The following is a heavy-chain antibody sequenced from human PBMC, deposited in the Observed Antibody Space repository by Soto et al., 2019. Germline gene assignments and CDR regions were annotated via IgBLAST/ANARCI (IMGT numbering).Heavy chain of an antibody. D-gene: IGHD6-25*01. CDR3: ARSRGNTNPGFLDY. V-gene: IGHV3-23*01. Sequence: EAQLLESGGDLLQPGGSLRLSCAASGLTFSSYAMSWVRQAPGKGLEWVSTLSGSGASIYYTDSVKGRFTISRDNSKNTVYLQMNSLRAEDTAVYYCARSRGNTNPGFLDYWGQGTLVTVSS. CDR2: LSGSGASI. CDR1: GLTFSSYA. J-gene: IGHJ4*02.